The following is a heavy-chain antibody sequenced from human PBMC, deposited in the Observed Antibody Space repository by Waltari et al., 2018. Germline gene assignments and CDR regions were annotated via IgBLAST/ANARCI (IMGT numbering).Heavy chain of an antibody. Sequence: EVQLVESGGGLIQPRGSLRRSCAASGFTVSSNYMPWVRQAPGKGLEWVSIIYTGGTTYYADSVKGRYAISTDNSKNTLYLQMNSLRVEDTAVYYCARDRTRVGGMDVWGQGTTVTVSS. CDR1: GFTVSSNY. CDR3: ARDRTRVGGMDV. D-gene: IGHD4-17*01. CDR2: IYTGGTT. J-gene: IGHJ6*02. V-gene: IGHV3-53*01.